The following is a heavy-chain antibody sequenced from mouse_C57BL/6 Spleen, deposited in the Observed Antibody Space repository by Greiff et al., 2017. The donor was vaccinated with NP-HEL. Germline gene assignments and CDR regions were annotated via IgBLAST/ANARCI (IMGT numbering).Heavy chain of an antibody. D-gene: IGHD2-3*01. J-gene: IGHJ3*01. CDR3: ASTRKDDGYTFAY. V-gene: IGHV2-9-1*01. CDR2: IWTGGGT. Sequence: VKLMESGPGLVAPSQSLSITCTVSGFSLTSYAISWVRQPPGKGLEWLGVIWTGGGTNYNSALKSRLSISKDNSKSQVFLKMNSLQTDDTARYYCASTRKDDGYTFAYWGQGTLVTVSA. CDR1: GFSLTSYA.